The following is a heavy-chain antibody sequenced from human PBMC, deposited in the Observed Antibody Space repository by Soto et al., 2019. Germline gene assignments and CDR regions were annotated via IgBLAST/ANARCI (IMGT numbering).Heavy chain of an antibody. Sequence: EVQLVESGGGLVQPGGSLRLSCAASGFTVSSNYMSWVRQAPGKGLEWVSVIYSGGSTYYADSVKGRFTISRDNCKNTLYLQMNSLRAEDTAVYYCAREVGHHDYGDHGAFDIWGQGTMVTVSS. D-gene: IGHD4-17*01. CDR2: IYSGGST. J-gene: IGHJ3*02. CDR3: AREVGHHDYGDHGAFDI. V-gene: IGHV3-66*01. CDR1: GFTVSSNY.